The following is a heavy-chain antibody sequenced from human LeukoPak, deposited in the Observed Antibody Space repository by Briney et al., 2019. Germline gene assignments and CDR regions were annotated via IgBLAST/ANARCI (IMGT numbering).Heavy chain of an antibody. J-gene: IGHJ6*03. CDR2: ISSSGSTI. CDR1: GFTFSSYE. Sequence: PGGSLRLSCAASGFTFSSYEMKWVRQAPGKGLEWVSYISSSGSTIYYADSGKGRFTISRDNAKNSLYLQMNNLRAEDTAVYYCARVASSSWPYYYMDVWGKGTTVTISS. D-gene: IGHD6-13*01. V-gene: IGHV3-48*03. CDR3: ARVASSSWPYYYMDV.